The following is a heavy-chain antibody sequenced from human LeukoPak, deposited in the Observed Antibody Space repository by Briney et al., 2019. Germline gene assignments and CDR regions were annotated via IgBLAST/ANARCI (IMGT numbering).Heavy chain of an antibody. CDR3: AKVYHVFWSGYLDF. Sequence: AGGSQRLSCAASGFTFNSYAMRWVRQAPGEGREWVSAISGSGGSTYYADSVKGWFTISRDNSKNTLYLQMNSLRAEDTAVYYCAKVYHVFWSGYLDFRGQGTLVTVSS. V-gene: IGHV3-23*01. D-gene: IGHD3-3*01. J-gene: IGHJ4*02. CDR1: GFTFNSYA. CDR2: ISGSGGST.